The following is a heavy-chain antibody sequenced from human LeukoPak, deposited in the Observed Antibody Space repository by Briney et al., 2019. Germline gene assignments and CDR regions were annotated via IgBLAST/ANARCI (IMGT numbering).Heavy chain of an antibody. J-gene: IGHJ4*02. Sequence: GGSLRLSCAASGFTVSSNYMSWVRQAPGKGLEWVSVIYSGGSTYYADSVKGRFTISRDNSKNTLYLQMNSLRAGDTAVYYCAKVDDSSGYPFDYWGQGTLVTVSS. CDR2: IYSGGST. CDR1: GFTVSSNY. D-gene: IGHD3-22*01. V-gene: IGHV3-53*05. CDR3: AKVDDSSGYPFDY.